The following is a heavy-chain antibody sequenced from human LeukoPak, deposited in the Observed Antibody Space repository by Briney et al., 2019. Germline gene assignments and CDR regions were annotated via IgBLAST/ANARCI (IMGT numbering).Heavy chain of an antibody. CDR2: FYYSGST. V-gene: IGHV4-59*08. CDR3: ARSGGRDGYNFGY. D-gene: IGHD5-24*01. Sequence: SETLSLTCTVSGGSITSHYWSWIRQPPGKGLEWIGYFYYSGSTNYNPSLESRVTISVDTSRAHFHLKLSSVTAADTAVYYCARSGGRDGYNFGYWGPGTLVTVSS. CDR1: GGSITSHY. J-gene: IGHJ4*02.